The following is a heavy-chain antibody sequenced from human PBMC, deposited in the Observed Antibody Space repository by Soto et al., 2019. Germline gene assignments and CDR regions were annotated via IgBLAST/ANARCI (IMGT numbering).Heavy chain of an antibody. CDR2: NYYSGST. V-gene: IGHV4-39*01. Sequence: SETLSLTCTVSAGSVSSSSYYWGWIGQPPGWGLEWIGGNYYSGSTYYIPALESRVTISVDTSKNQVSMKLSSVTAAVKAVYYCARLQRGWFDPWGQGTLVTVSS. J-gene: IGHJ5*02. CDR3: ARLQRGWFDP. CDR1: AGSVSSSSYY.